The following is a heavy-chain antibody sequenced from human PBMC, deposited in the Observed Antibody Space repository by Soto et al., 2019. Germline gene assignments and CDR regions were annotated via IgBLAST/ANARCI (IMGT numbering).Heavy chain of an antibody. CDR3: ARDSIAAAGTSAFNI. V-gene: IGHV1-46*03. D-gene: IGHD6-13*01. CDR1: GYTFTSYD. J-gene: IGHJ3*02. CDR2: INPSGGST. Sequence: ASVKVSCKASGYTFTSYDINWVRQAPGQGLEWMGIINPSGGSTSYAQKFQGRVTMTRDTSTSTVYMELSSLRSEDTAVYYCARDSIAAAGTSAFNIWGQGTMVPVSS.